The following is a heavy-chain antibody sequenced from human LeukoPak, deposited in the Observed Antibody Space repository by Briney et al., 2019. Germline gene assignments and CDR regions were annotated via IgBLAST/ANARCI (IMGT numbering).Heavy chain of an antibody. CDR3: ARHLSDHYDSSGYYFDC. J-gene: IGHJ4*02. V-gene: IGHV4-59*08. Sequence: PSETLSLTCSVSGGSISSYYWSWIRQPPGRGLEWIGYIYYSGSTNYNPSLKSRVTISVDTSKNLFSLKLSSVTAADTAVFYCARHLSDHYDSSGYYFDCWGQGTLVTVSS. CDR1: GGSISSYY. CDR2: IYYSGST. D-gene: IGHD3-22*01.